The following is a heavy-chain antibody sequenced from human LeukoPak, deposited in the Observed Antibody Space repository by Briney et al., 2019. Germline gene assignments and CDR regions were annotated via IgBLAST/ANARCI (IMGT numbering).Heavy chain of an antibody. J-gene: IGHJ6*02. CDR3: ARRITLYGMDV. CDR2: IYYSGST. V-gene: IGHV4-59*08. D-gene: IGHD3-10*01. CDR1: GXSISSYY. Sequence: SETLSLTCTVSGXSISSYYWSWIRQPPGKGQEWIGYIYYSGSTNYNPSLKSRVTISVDTSKNQFSLKLTSVTAADTAVYYCARRITLYGMDVWGQGTTVTVSS.